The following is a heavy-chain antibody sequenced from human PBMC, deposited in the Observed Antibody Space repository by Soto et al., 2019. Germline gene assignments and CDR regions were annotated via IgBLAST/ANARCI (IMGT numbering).Heavy chain of an antibody. V-gene: IGHV1-69*13. J-gene: IGHJ6*02. CDR1: GGTFSSYA. CDR2: IIPIFGTA. Sequence: ASVKVSCKASGGTFSSYAISWVRQAPGQGLEWKGGIIPIFGTANYAQKFQGRVTITADESTSTAYMELSSLRSEDTAVYYCASRFRGWPGWDYGMDVWGQGTTVTVSS. D-gene: IGHD6-19*01. CDR3: ASRFRGWPGWDYGMDV.